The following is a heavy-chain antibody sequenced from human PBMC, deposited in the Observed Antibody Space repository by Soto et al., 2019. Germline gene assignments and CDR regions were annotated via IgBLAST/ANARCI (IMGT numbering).Heavy chain of an antibody. CDR3: ARAGKLQWLQHSFEP. V-gene: IGHV1-18*04. Sequence: ASVKVSCKASGYTFTSFGINWVRQAPGQGLEWMGWISGYKDNTKCAQKFQGRVTMTTDTSTSTGYMELRSLRSDDTAVYYCARAGKLQWLQHSFEPWGKGTQVTVSS. D-gene: IGHD6-19*01. CDR2: ISGYKDNT. CDR1: GYTFTSFG. J-gene: IGHJ5*02.